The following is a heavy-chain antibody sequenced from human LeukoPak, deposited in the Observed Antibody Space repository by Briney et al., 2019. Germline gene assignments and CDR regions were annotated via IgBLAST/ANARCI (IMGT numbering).Heavy chain of an antibody. V-gene: IGHV3-21*01. CDR1: GFTFSAHS. CDR2: ISSRSSYV. D-gene: IGHD6-19*01. CDR3: VRRAVSGEEALDFDY. J-gene: IGHJ4*02. Sequence: GGSLRLSCAASGFTFSAHSMNWVRQAPGKGLEWVASISSRSSYVYYGGSVKGRFTVSRDNARNSVYLQMNSLRVEDTAVYYCVRRAVSGEEALDFDYWGQGTLVTVSS.